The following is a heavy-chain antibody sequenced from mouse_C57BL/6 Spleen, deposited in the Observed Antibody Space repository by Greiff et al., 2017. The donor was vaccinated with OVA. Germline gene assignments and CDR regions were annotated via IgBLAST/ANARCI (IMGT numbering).Heavy chain of an antibody. CDR3: AREGRYFDV. CDR1: GYTFTSYW. J-gene: IGHJ1*03. CDR2: IHPNSGST. V-gene: IGHV1-64*01. Sequence: QVHVKQPGAELVKPGASVKLSCKASGYTFTSYWMHWVKQRPGQGLEWIGMIHPNSGSTNYNEKFKSKATLTVDKSSSTAYMQLSSLTSEDSAVYYCAREGRYFDVWGTGTTVTVSS.